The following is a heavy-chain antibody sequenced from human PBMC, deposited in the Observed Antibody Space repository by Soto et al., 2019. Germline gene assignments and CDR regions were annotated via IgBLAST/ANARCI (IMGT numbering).Heavy chain of an antibody. CDR3: ARVLYSSSWYIWFDP. CDR2: ISGSGGST. CDR1: GFTFSSYA. J-gene: IGHJ5*02. Sequence: LRLSCAASGFTFSSYAMSWVRQAPGKGLEWVSAISGSGGSTYYADSVKGRFTISRDNSKNTLYLQMNSLRAEDTAVYYCARVLYSSSWYIWFDPWGQGTLVTVSS. D-gene: IGHD6-13*01. V-gene: IGHV3-23*01.